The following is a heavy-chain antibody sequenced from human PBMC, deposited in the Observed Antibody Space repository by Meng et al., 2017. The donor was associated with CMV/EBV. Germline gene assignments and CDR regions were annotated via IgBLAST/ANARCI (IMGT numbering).Heavy chain of an antibody. CDR1: GFTFSSYG. CDR3: AKGPYCSSTSCYYYYYGMDV. Sequence: GESLKISCAASGFTFSSYGMYWVRQAPGKGLEWVAFIRYDGSNKYYADSVKGRFTISRDNSKNTLYLQMSSLRAEDTAVYYCAKGPYCSSTSCYYYYYGMDVWGQGTTVTVSS. J-gene: IGHJ6*02. D-gene: IGHD2-2*01. V-gene: IGHV3-30*02. CDR2: IRYDGSNK.